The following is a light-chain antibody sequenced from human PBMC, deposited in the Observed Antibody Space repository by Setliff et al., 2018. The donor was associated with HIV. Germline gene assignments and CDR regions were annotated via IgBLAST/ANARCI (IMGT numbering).Light chain of an antibody. CDR2: DVT. J-gene: IGLJ1*01. V-gene: IGLV2-23*02. CDR1: SSDVGGYNY. Sequence: SALTQPASVSGSPGQSITISCTGTSSDVGGYNYVSWYQQHPGKAPKLMIYDVTKRPSGVSNRFSGSKSGNTASLTISGLQAGDEADYYCCSYAGSSTPYVFGTGTKVTVL. CDR3: CSYAGSSTPYV.